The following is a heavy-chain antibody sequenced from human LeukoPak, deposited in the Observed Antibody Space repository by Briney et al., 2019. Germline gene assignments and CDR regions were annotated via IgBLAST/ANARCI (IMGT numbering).Heavy chain of an antibody. V-gene: IGHV3-23*01. Sequence: PGGSLRLSCAASGFAFRYYAMSWVRQAPGKGLEWVSAISGSGSSTYYADSVKGRFTISRDNSKNTLYLQMNSLRVEDTAVYYCAKDWDHLLYYFDYWGQGTLVTVSS. CDR3: AKDWDHLLYYFDY. CDR2: ISGSGSST. D-gene: IGHD2-2*01. CDR1: GFAFRYYA. J-gene: IGHJ4*02.